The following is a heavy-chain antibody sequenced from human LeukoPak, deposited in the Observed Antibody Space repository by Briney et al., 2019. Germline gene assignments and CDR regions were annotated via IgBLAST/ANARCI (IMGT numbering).Heavy chain of an antibody. CDR2: ISYDGSNK. CDR3: AKVELDYDFWSGYWGYFDY. J-gene: IGHJ4*02. Sequence: GGSLRLSCAASGFTCRSYWMSWVRQAPGKGLEWVAVISYDGSNKYYADSVKGRFIISRDNSKNTLYLQMNSLRAEDTAVYYCAKVELDYDFWSGYWGYFDYWGQGTLVTVSS. CDR1: GFTCRSYW. D-gene: IGHD3-3*01. V-gene: IGHV3-30*18.